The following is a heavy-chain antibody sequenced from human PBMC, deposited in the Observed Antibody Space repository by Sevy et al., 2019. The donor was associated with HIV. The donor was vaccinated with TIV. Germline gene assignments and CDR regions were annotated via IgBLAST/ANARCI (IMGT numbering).Heavy chain of an antibody. J-gene: IGHJ4*02. CDR3: ARDKSMAALEGFDY. CDR2: IIPIFGTA. D-gene: IGHD6-6*01. V-gene: IGHV1-69*13. CDR1: GGTFSSYA. Sequence: ASVKVSCKASGGTFSSYAISWVRLAPGQGLEWMGGIIPIFGTANYAQKFQGRVTITADESTSTAYMGLSSLRSEDTAVYYCARDKSMAALEGFDYWGQGTLVTVSS.